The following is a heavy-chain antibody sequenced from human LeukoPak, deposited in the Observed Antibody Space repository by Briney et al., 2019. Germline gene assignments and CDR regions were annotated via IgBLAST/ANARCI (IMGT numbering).Heavy chain of an antibody. D-gene: IGHD6-19*01. CDR3: TKGDGGWYPIDY. V-gene: IGHV3-23*01. CDR1: GSTFNKDG. CDR2: VNENGAET. J-gene: IGHJ4*02. Sequence: GASLRLSCAASGSTFNKDGMSWVRQAPGKGLEWVSTVNENGAETHYADSVKGRFTISRDNSKNSVLLQMNSLRADDTALYYCTKGDGGWYPIDYWGQGTLVIVSS.